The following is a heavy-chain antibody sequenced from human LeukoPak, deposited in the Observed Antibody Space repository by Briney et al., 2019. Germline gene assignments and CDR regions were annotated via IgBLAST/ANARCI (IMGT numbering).Heavy chain of an antibody. CDR2: ICYSGST. Sequence: SETLSLTCTVSGCSISSSSYYWGWIRQPPGKGLEWIGSICYSGSTYYNPSLKSRVTISVDTSKNQFSLKLSSVIAADMAVYYCARDSEWDLLSQYNWFDLWGQGTLVTVSS. D-gene: IGHD1-26*01. CDR3: ARDSEWDLLSQYNWFDL. CDR1: GCSISSSSYY. J-gene: IGHJ5*02. V-gene: IGHV4-39*07.